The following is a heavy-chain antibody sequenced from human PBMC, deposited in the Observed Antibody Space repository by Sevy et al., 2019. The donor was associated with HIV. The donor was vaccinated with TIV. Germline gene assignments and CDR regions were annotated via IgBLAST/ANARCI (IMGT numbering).Heavy chain of an antibody. CDR3: AILKNYYDSSGYYYY. CDR1: GGTFSSYA. CDR2: IIPIFGTA. D-gene: IGHD3-22*01. Sequence: ASVKVSCKASGGTFSSYAISWVRQAPGQGLEWMGGIIPIFGTANYAQKFQGRVTITADESTSTAYMELSSLRSEDTAVYYCAILKNYYDSSGYYYYWGQGTLVTVSS. J-gene: IGHJ4*02. V-gene: IGHV1-69*13.